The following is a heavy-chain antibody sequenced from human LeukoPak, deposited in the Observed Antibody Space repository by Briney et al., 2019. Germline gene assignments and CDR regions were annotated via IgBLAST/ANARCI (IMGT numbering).Heavy chain of an antibody. CDR2: IYYSGST. D-gene: IGHD6-13*01. J-gene: IGHJ5*02. CDR1: GVSISSGGYS. CDR3: ARGNSSSWYQTNWFDP. Sequence: PSETLSLTCTVSGVSISSGGYSWSWIRQHPGKGLEWIGYIYYSGSTYYNPSLKSRVTISVDTSKNQFSLKLSSVTAADTAVYYCARGNSSSWYQTNWFDPWGQGTLVTVSS. V-gene: IGHV4-31*03.